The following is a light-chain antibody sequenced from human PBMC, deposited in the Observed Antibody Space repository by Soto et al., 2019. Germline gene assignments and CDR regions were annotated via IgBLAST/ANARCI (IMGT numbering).Light chain of an antibody. J-gene: IGLJ7*01. CDR2: DVT. Sequence: QSALTQPRSVSGSLGQSVTISRTGSSGDVGDYNFVSWYYQHPGKVPKLIIFDVTERPSGVPDRFSGSKSGNTASLTISGLQAEDEAVYYCCSYAGGHTWVFGGGTQLTVL. CDR1: SGDVGDYNF. CDR3: CSYAGGHTWV. V-gene: IGLV2-11*01.